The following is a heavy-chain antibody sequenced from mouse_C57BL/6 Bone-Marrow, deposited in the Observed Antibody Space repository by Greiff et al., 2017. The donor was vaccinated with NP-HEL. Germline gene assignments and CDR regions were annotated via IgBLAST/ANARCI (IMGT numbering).Heavy chain of an antibody. J-gene: IGHJ2*01. Sequence: QVQLKQSGAELVKPGASVKLSCKASGYTFTSYWMHWVKQRPGRGLEWIGRIDPNSGGTKYNEKFKSKATLTVATPSSTAYMQLILLTSEDSAVYYVARLGYYGSSFYYFDYWGQGTTLTVSS. CDR2: IDPNSGGT. CDR1: GYTFTSYW. D-gene: IGHD1-1*01. V-gene: IGHV1-72*01. CDR3: ARLGYYGSSFYYFDY.